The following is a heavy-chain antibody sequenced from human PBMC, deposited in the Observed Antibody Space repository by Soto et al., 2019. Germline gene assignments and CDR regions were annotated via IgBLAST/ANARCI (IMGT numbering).Heavy chain of an antibody. CDR2: ISSGSSYI. Sequence: GGSLRLSCAASGFTFSTYSMNWVRQAPGKGLEWVSSISSGSSYIYYADSVKGRFTIARDNAKNSLYLQMNSLRAEDTAVYYCAREYSSGWDYWGQGTLVTVSS. V-gene: IGHV3-21*01. CDR1: GFTFSTYS. D-gene: IGHD6-19*01. CDR3: AREYSSGWDY. J-gene: IGHJ4*02.